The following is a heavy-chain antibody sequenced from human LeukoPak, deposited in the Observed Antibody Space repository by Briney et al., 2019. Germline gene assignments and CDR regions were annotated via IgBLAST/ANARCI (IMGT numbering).Heavy chain of an antibody. D-gene: IGHD3-10*01. CDR1: GGSISSSSYY. CDR3: ARERYSYYGSGSYYFDY. CDR2: IYYSGST. J-gene: IGHJ4*02. V-gene: IGHV4-39*07. Sequence: PSETLSLTCTVSGGSISSSSYYWGWIRQPPGKGLEWIGSIYYSGSTYYNPSLKSRVTISVDTSKNQVSLKLSSVTAADTAVYYCARERYSYYGSGSYYFDYWGQGTLVTVSS.